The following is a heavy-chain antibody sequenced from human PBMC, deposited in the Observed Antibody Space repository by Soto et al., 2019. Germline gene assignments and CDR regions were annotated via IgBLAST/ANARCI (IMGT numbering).Heavy chain of an antibody. J-gene: IGHJ1*01. Sequence: QVQLVESGGGVVQPGRSLRLSCAASGFTFSSYGMHWVRQAPGKGLEWVAVIWYDGSNKYYADSVKGRFTISRDNSKNTLYLQMNSLRAEVTAVYYCARESSAAYFQHWGQGTLVTVSS. D-gene: IGHD3-22*01. CDR3: ARESSAAYFQH. CDR2: IWYDGSNK. V-gene: IGHV3-33*01. CDR1: GFTFSSYG.